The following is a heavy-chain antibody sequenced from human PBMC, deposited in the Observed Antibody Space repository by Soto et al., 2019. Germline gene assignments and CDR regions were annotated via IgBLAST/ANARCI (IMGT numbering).Heavy chain of an antibody. Sequence: SETLSLTCTVSGGSMNYYYWSWIRQPPGKGLEWIGYIYHSGAAEYNPPLKSRVTLSVDTSKSQFSLMMSSVTTADTAVYYCARDRAIISAPTKEYVFEIWGQGTTVTVSS. J-gene: IGHJ6*02. CDR1: GGSMNYYY. V-gene: IGHV4-59*01. CDR2: IYHSGAA. D-gene: IGHD5-12*01. CDR3: ARDRAIISAPTKEYVFEI.